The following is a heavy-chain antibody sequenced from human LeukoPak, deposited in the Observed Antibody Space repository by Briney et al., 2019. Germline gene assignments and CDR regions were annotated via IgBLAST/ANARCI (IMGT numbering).Heavy chain of an antibody. CDR2: ICGSGGST. Sequence: GGSLRLSCAASGFTFTNYAMIWVRQAPGKGLEWVSVICGSGGSTDYADPVKGRFSISRDNSKNTVFLQINSLRAEDKAVYYCANDRQGFGFGEQLDYYYMDVWGKGTTVTVSS. D-gene: IGHD3-10*01. CDR3: ANDRQGFGFGEQLDYYYMDV. J-gene: IGHJ6*03. V-gene: IGHV3-23*01. CDR1: GFTFTNYA.